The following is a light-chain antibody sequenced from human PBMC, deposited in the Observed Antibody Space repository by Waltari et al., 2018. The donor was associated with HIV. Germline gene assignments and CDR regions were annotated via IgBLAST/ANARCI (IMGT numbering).Light chain of an antibody. V-gene: IGLV2-8*01. CDR1: PREVGAHTY. CDR2: QVT. Sequence: SALTQPPPALPSHRQSVVIPCIPTPREVGAHTYVSCFHRHPGKAPKMIIYQVTKRPSGVPDRFSGSKSGNTASLTVSGLQDEDEADYYCSSYGGSKNLLFGGGTKLTVL. CDR3: SSYGGSKNLL. J-gene: IGLJ2*01.